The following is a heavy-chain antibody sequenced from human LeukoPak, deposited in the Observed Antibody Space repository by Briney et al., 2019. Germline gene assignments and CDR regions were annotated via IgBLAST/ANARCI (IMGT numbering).Heavy chain of an antibody. J-gene: IGHJ5*02. CDR1: GGSISSYY. D-gene: IGHD3-9*01. Sequence: SETLSLTCTVSGGSISSYYWSWIRQPPGKGLEWIGYIYYSGSTNYNPSLKSRVTISVDTSKNQFSLKLSSVTAADTAVYYCAGLRLRYFDAPQNWFDPWGQGTLVTVSS. V-gene: IGHV4-59*08. CDR2: IYYSGST. CDR3: AGLRLRYFDAPQNWFDP.